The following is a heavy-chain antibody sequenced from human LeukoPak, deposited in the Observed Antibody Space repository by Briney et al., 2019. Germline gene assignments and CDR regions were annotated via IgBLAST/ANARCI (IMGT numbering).Heavy chain of an antibody. V-gene: IGHV1-18*04. J-gene: IGHJ3*02. CDR1: GYTFTGNY. D-gene: IGHD6-13*01. CDR3: TRDYLTAAGSDAFDI. CDR2: ISPYNGNT. Sequence: ASVKVSCKASGYTFTGNYMHWVRQAPGQGLEWMAWISPYNGNTKYARKFQGRVTVTTDTSTTTAYMDLRSLRSDDTAVYYCTRDYLTAAGSDAFDIWGQGTMVTVSS.